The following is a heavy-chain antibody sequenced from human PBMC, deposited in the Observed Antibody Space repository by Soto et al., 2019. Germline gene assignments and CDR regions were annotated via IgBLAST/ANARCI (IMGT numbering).Heavy chain of an antibody. J-gene: IGHJ5*02. CDR2: IYATGTT. Sequence: SETLSLTCTVSGASISGFYWSWIRKSAGKGLEWIGRIYATGTTDYNPSLKSRAMMSVDTSKKQFSLKLRSVTAADTAVYYCVRDGTKTLRDWFDPWGQGISVTFSS. CDR1: GASISGFY. D-gene: IGHD1-1*01. V-gene: IGHV4-4*07. CDR3: VRDGTKTLRDWFDP.